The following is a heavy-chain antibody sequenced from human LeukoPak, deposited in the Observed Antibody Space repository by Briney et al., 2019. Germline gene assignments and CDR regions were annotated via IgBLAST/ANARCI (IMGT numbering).Heavy chain of an antibody. CDR2: IYYSGST. J-gene: IGHJ5*02. CDR3: ARHIVVVPAAFNWFDP. Sequence: SETLSLTCTVSGGSISSSSYYWGWIRQPPGKGLEWIGSIYYSGSTYYNPSLKSRVTISVDTSKNQFSLKLSSVTAADTAVYYCARHIVVVPAAFNWFDPWGQGTPVTVSS. D-gene: IGHD2-2*01. CDR1: GGSISSSSYY. V-gene: IGHV4-39*01.